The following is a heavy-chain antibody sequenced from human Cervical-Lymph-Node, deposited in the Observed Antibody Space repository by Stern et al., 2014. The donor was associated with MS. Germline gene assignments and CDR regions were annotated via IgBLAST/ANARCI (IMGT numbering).Heavy chain of an antibody. J-gene: IGHJ4*02. D-gene: IGHD1-1*01. V-gene: IGHV3-53*01. CDR3: ARDTSSPERSDW. Sequence: VQLVESGGGVLQPGGSLRLSCTASGFTDSRDYMTWVRQATGTGLEWVSLITNVGSTFYTDSVEGRFTISRDDSKNPVYLHMTSLRAEDTAMYYCARDTSSPERSDWWGQGTLVTVSS. CDR2: ITNVGST. CDR1: GFTDSRDY.